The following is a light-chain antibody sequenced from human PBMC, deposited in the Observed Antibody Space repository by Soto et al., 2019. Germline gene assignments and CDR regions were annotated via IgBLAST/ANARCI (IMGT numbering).Light chain of an antibody. CDR3: SSYAGSNNVV. Sequence: QSALAQPASVSGSPGQSITISCTGTSSDVGAYDAVSWYQQHPGKAPQVIIYRGTKRPSGVSTRFSGSVSGNTASLTVSGLQAEDEAEYYCSSYAGSNNVVFGGGTKLTVL. CDR1: SSDVGAYDA. V-gene: IGLV2-14*02. J-gene: IGLJ2*01. CDR2: RGT.